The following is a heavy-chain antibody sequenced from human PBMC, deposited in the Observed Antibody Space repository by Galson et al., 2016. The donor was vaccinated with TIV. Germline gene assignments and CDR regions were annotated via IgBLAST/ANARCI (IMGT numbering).Heavy chain of an antibody. CDR1: GGSITSSDYY. Sequence: TLSLTCSDSGGSITSSDYYWSWIRQPPGKGLEWIGHIYYSGATYYNPSLKSRVSISVDTSKKELSLKVTSVTAADTAVYYCAGGELGLHFDHWGRGTLVTVSS. CDR2: IYYSGAT. CDR3: AGGELGLHFDH. V-gene: IGHV4-30-4*01. D-gene: IGHD1-7*01. J-gene: IGHJ4*02.